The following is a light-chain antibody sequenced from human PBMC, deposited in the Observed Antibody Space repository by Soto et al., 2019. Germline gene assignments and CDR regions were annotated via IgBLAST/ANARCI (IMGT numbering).Light chain of an antibody. V-gene: IGKV4-1*01. Sequence: DIVMTQSPDSLAVSLGGRATINCKSSQSVLYNSNNKNYLAWYQQKPGQPPKLLIYWASARESGVPDRFSGSGSGTEFTLTISSLQAEDVAIYYCQQYFGTPLTFGGGTKVEIK. CDR3: QQYFGTPLT. J-gene: IGKJ4*01. CDR2: WAS. CDR1: QSVLYNSNNKNY.